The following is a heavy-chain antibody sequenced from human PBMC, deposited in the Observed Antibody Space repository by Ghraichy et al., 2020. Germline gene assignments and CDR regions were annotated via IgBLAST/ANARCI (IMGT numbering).Heavy chain of an antibody. V-gene: IGHV3-23*01. Sequence: GGSLRLSCAASGFTFSSYAMSWVRQAPGKGLEWVSAISGSGGSTYYADSVKGRFTISRDNSKNTLYLQMNSLRAEDTAVYYCAKDTTYGGYYWYFDLWGRGTLVTVSS. CDR1: GFTFSSYA. D-gene: IGHD4-17*01. CDR2: ISGSGGST. CDR3: AKDTTYGGYYWYFDL. J-gene: IGHJ2*01.